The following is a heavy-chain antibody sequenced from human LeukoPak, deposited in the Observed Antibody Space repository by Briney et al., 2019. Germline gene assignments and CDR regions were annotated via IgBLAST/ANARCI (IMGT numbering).Heavy chain of an antibody. J-gene: IGHJ4*02. CDR1: GYTFTGYY. CDR2: INPNSGGT. Sequence: ASVKVSCKASGYTFTGYYMHWVRQAPGQGLEWMGWINPNSGGTNYAQKFQGRVTMTRDTSISTAYMELSRLRSDDTAVYYCARDHTYGDYEDSWGQGTLVTVSS. D-gene: IGHD4-17*01. V-gene: IGHV1-2*02. CDR3: ARDHTYGDYEDS.